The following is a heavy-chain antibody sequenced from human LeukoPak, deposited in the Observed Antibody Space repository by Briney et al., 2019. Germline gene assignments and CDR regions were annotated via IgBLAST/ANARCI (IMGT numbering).Heavy chain of an antibody. D-gene: IGHD4-17*01. J-gene: IGHJ4*02. CDR2: ISSSSSYI. CDR1: GFTFSSYS. V-gene: IGHV3-21*01. Sequence: PGGSLRFSCAAPGFTFSSYSMNWVRQAPGKGLEWVSSISSSSSYIYYADSVKGRFTISRDNAKNSLYLQMNSLRAEYTAVYYCARDRYGDYAVDYWGQGTLFTVSS. CDR3: ARDRYGDYAVDY.